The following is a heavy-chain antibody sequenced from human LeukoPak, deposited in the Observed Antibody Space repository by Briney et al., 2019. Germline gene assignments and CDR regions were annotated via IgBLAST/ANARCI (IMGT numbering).Heavy chain of an antibody. J-gene: IGHJ4*02. CDR1: GGSISNYY. Sequence: KASETLSLTCTVSGGSISNYYWSWIRQPAGKGLEWIGRIYTSGSTNYNPSLKSRVTMSIDTSKNQFSLKLNSVTAADTAVYYCARVNAAALPEDWGQGTLVTVSS. CDR3: ARVNAAALPED. CDR2: IYTSGST. D-gene: IGHD6-13*01. V-gene: IGHV4-4*07.